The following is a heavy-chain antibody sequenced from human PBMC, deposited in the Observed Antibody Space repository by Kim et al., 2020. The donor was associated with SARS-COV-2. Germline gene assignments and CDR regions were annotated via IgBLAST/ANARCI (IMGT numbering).Heavy chain of an antibody. J-gene: IGHJ6*02. CDR3: ARGGVNMVRGVTYYYYYGMDV. CDR1: GGSISSGGYS. Sequence: SETLSLTCAVSGGSISSGGYSWSWIRQPPGKGLEWIGYIYYSGSTYYNPSLKSRVTISVDRSKNQFSLKLSSVTAADTAVYYCARGGVNMVRGVTYYYYYGMDVWGQGTPRSVSS. V-gene: IGHV4-30-2*01. CDR2: IYYSGST. D-gene: IGHD3-10*01.